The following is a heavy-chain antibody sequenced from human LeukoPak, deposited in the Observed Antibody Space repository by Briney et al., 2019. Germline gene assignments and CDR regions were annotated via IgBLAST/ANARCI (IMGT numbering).Heavy chain of an antibody. CDR1: GFTFSSYS. Sequence: GGLRLSCAASGFTFSSYSMKWVRPAPGKGVEWVSSISSSSSYIYYADSVKSRFTVSRDNAKNSLYLQMNSLRAEDTAVYYCARVRVRGVTCFDYWGQGTLVTVSS. D-gene: IGHD3-10*01. CDR2: ISSSSSYI. V-gene: IGHV3-21*01. CDR3: ARVRVRGVTCFDY. J-gene: IGHJ4*02.